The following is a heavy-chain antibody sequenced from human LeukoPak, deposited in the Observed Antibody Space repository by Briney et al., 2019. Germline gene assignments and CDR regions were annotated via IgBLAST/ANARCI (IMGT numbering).Heavy chain of an antibody. CDR1: GYTFTSYG. CDR3: ARGLYDILTGYPNWFDP. J-gene: IGHJ5*02. CDR2: ISAYNGNT. D-gene: IGHD3-9*01. V-gene: IGHV1-18*01. Sequence: ASVKVSCKASGYTFTSYGISWVRQAPGQGLEWMGWISAYNGNTNYAQKLQGRVTMTTDTSTSTAYMELRSLRSEDTAVYYCARGLYDILTGYPNWFDPWGQGTLVTVSS.